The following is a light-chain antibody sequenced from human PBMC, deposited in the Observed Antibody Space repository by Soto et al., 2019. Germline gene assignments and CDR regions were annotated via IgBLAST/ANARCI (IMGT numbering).Light chain of an antibody. J-gene: IGLJ2*01. CDR3: SSYAGSNIVV. CDR2: EVT. V-gene: IGLV2-8*01. Sequence: QSVLTQPPSASGSPGQSVTISCTGTSSDVGGHNYVSWYQQHPGKAPKLMIYEVTKRPSGVPDRFSGSRSGNTASLTVSGLQAEDEADYYCSSYAGSNIVVFGGGTQLTVL. CDR1: SSDVGGHNY.